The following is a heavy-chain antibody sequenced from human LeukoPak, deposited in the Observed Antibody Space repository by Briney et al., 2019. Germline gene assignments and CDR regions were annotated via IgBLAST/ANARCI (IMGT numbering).Heavy chain of an antibody. D-gene: IGHD3-10*01. CDR3: ARDGLHYYGSGRLFDY. J-gene: IGHJ4*02. CDR2: VDHTGST. CDR1: DDSITMYY. Sequence: PSETLSLTCSVSDDSITMYYWTWIRQPPGKGLEWIGYVDHTGSTYYNPSLKSRVTISVDTSKNQFSLKLSSVTAADTAVYYCARDGLHYYGSGRLFDYWGQGTLVTVSS. V-gene: IGHV4-59*12.